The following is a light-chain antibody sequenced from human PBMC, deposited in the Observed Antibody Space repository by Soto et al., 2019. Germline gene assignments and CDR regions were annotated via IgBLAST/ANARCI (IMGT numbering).Light chain of an antibody. V-gene: IGKV3-20*01. J-gene: IGKJ5*01. CDR2: GAS. CDR3: QLYGISPQ. CDR1: QSVRSN. Sequence: EIVMTQSPVTLSVSPGERATLSCRASQSVRSNLAWYQQKPGQAPRLLIYGASSRATGIPDRFSGSASGPDFTLTINRLEPEDFAVYYCQLYGISPQFGQGTRLEIK.